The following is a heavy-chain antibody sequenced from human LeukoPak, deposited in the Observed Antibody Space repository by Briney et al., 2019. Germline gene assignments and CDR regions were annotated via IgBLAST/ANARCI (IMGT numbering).Heavy chain of an antibody. V-gene: IGHV3-30-3*01. Sequence: GGSLRLSCAASGFTFSSYAMHWVRQAPGKGLEWVAVISYDGSNKYYADSVRGRFSISRDNSKNTLYLQMNSLRAEDTAVYYCAREALGYCSSTSCYGDFDYWGQGTLVTVSS. CDR1: GFTFSSYA. J-gene: IGHJ4*02. CDR2: ISYDGSNK. D-gene: IGHD2-2*01. CDR3: AREALGYCSSTSCYGDFDY.